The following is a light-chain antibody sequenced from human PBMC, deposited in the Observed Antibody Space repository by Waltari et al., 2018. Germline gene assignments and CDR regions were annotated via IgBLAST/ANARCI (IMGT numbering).Light chain of an antibody. J-gene: IGLJ3*02. CDR1: SRAVGGYAS. V-gene: IGLV2-14*01. Sequence: QSALTQPASVSGSPGQSITISCTGTSRAVGGYASVSWSQQHPGKAPKPMIFDVTKRPSGVSDRFSGSKSGNTASLTMSGLHTEDEADYYCASYTSSKTWVFGGGTKLTVL. CDR3: ASYTSSKTWV. CDR2: DVT.